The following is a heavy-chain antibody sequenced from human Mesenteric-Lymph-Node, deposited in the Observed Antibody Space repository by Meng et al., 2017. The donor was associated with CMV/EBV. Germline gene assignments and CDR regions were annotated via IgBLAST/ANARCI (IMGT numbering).Heavy chain of an antibody. V-gene: IGHV3-9*01. D-gene: IGHD2-21*01. CDR3: AKTARPFLCGGDCHFDY. Sequence: SLKISCAASGFTFDDYAMHWVRQAPGKGLEWVSGISWNSDSIGYVDSVKGRFTISRDNAKNSLYLQMNSLRVEDTALYYCAKTARPFLCGGDCHFDYWGQGTLVTVSS. J-gene: IGHJ4*02. CDR2: ISWNSDSI. CDR1: GFTFDDYA.